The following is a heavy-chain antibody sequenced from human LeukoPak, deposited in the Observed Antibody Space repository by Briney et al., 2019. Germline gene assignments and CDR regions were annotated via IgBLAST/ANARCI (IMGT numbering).Heavy chain of an antibody. CDR3: AKDSTHYRVWDDYDSTGLTY. D-gene: IGHD3-22*01. V-gene: IGHV3-48*03. J-gene: IGHJ4*02. CDR1: GFTFSSYE. CDR2: ISSSNTI. Sequence: GGSLRLSCAASGFTFSSYEMNWVRQAPGKGLEWVSYISSSNTIYYADSVKGRFTISRDNAKNSLYLQMNSLRAEDTAVYYCAKDSTHYRVWDDYDSTGLTYWGQGTLVTVSS.